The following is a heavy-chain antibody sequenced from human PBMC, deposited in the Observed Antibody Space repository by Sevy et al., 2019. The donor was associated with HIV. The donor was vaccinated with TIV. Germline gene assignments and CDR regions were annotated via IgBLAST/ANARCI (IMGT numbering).Heavy chain of an antibody. CDR2: INHSGST. CDR1: GGSFSGYY. V-gene: IGHV4-34*01. CDR3: ASLRYCSSTSCYTYYYYGMDV. Sequence: SETLSLTCAVYGGSFSGYYWSWIRQPPGKGLEWIGEINHSGSTNYNPSLKSRVTISVDTSKNQFSLKLSSATAADTAVYYCASLRYCSSTSCYTYYYYGMDVWGQGTTVTVSS. J-gene: IGHJ6*02. D-gene: IGHD2-2*02.